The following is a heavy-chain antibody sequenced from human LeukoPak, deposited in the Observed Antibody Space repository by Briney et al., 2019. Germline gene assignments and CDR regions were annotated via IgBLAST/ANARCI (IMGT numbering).Heavy chain of an antibody. Sequence: SETLSLTCTVSGGSISSYYWSWIRQPPGKGLEWIGEINHSGSTNYNPSLKSRVTISVDTSKNQFSLKLSSVTAADTAVYYCARGLMQYYYGSGSYYAYYMDVWGKGTTVTVSS. CDR3: ARGLMQYYYGSGSYYAYYMDV. V-gene: IGHV4-34*01. CDR2: INHSGST. J-gene: IGHJ6*03. D-gene: IGHD3-10*01. CDR1: GGSISSYY.